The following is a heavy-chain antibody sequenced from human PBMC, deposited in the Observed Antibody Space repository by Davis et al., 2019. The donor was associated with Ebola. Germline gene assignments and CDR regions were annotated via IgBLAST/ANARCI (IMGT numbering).Heavy chain of an antibody. CDR2: INHSGST. Sequence: ETLSLTCAVYGGSFSGYYWSWIRQPPGKGLEWIGEINHSGSTNYNPSLKSRVTISVDTSKNQFSLKLSSVTAADTAVYYCARGGGYSYGYRGWFDPWGQKILVTVSS. D-gene: IGHD5-18*01. V-gene: IGHV4-34*01. CDR1: GGSFSGYY. CDR3: ARGGGYSYGYRGWFDP. J-gene: IGHJ5*02.